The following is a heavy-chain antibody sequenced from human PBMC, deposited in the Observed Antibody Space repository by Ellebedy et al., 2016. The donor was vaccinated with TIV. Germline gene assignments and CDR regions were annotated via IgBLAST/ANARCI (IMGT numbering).Heavy chain of an antibody. D-gene: IGHD6-19*01. CDR3: ARDQGWEVAGTTRFDC. CDR2: IKQDGSER. Sequence: GESLKISCAASGFTFSSYWMSWVRQAPGKGLEWVASIKQDGSERPYVDSVKGRFTISRDNAKNSLYLQISSLRAEDTAVYYCARDQGWEVAGTTRFDCWGQGTLVTVSS. J-gene: IGHJ4*02. CDR1: GFTFSSYW. V-gene: IGHV3-7*01.